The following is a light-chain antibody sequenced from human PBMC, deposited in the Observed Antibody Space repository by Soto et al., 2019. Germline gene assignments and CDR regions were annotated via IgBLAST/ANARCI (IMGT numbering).Light chain of an antibody. CDR1: NIGSKN. CDR2: SDS. Sequence: SYELTQPLSVSVALGQTARITCGGNNIGSKNVHWYQQKPGQAPVLVIYSDSNRPSGIPERFSGSNSGSTATLTISRAQAGDEADYYCQVWDSSTAWVFGGGTKLTVL. J-gene: IGLJ3*02. V-gene: IGLV3-9*01. CDR3: QVWDSSTAWV.